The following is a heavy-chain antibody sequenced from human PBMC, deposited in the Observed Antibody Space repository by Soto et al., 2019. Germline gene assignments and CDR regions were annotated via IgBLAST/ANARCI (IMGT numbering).Heavy chain of an antibody. CDR3: AKDSHISGYYYYFDY. CDR2: ISGSGGST. D-gene: IGHD3-22*01. J-gene: IGHJ4*02. Sequence: GGSLRLSCAASGFTFSSYAMSWVRQAPGKGLEWVSAISGSGGSTYYADSVKGRFTISRDNSKNTLYLQMNSLRAEDTAVYYCAKDSHISGYYYYFDYWGQGTLVTVSS. V-gene: IGHV3-23*01. CDR1: GFTFSSYA.